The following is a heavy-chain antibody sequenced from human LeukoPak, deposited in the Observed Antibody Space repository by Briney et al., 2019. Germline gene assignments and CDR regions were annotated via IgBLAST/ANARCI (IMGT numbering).Heavy chain of an antibody. Sequence: GSLRLSCTASGFTFGDYAMSWIRQAPGKGLEWVGFIRSKAYGETADYAASVKGRFTISRDDSKAIAYLQMSSLKTEDTAVYHCTRDRGAYNLYDYWGQGTLVTVSS. V-gene: IGHV3-49*03. J-gene: IGHJ4*02. CDR2: IRSKAYGETA. D-gene: IGHD1-1*01. CDR1: GFTFGDYA. CDR3: TRDRGAYNLYDY.